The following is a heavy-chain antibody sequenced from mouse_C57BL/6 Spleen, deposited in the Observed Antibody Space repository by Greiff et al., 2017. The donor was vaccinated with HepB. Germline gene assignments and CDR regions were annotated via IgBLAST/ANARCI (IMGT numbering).Heavy chain of an antibody. V-gene: IGHV5-9*01. D-gene: IGHD4-1*01. CDR2: ISGGGGNT. CDR1: GFTFSSYT. Sequence: VQLQESGGGLVKPGGSLKLSCAASGFTFSSYTMSWVRQTPEKRLEWVATISGGGGNTYYPDSVKGRFTISRDNAKNTLYLQMSSLRSEDTALYYCARLPLGREYFDYWGQGTTLTVSS. J-gene: IGHJ2*01. CDR3: ARLPLGREYFDY.